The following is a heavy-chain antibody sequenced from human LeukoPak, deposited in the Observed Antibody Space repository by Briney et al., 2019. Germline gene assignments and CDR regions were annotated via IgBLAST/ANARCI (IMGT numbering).Heavy chain of an antibody. CDR1: GGSISSYY. V-gene: IGHV4-59*01. CDR2: IYYSGST. J-gene: IGHJ4*02. CDR3: ARGPRTNYDSSGYPQYYFDY. D-gene: IGHD3-22*01. Sequence: PSETLSLTCTVSGGSISSYYWSWIRQPPGKGLEWIGYIYYSGSTNYNPSLKRRVTISVDTSKNQFSLKLSSVTAADTAVYYCARGPRTNYDSSGYPQYYFDYWGQGTLVTVSS.